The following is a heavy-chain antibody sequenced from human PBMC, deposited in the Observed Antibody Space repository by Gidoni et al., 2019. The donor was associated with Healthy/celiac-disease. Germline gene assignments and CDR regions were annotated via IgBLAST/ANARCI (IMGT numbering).Heavy chain of an antibody. D-gene: IGHD3-22*01. CDR2: IDPSGSST. Sequence: EVQLVQSGAEVKKPGESLRSSCKGYGYSFTSYWFSWVRQMPGTGLEWLGRIDPSGSSTPSCPSFQGHVTISADKSIRTAYLQLSRLKASDTAMYYCARHSDVTMIDYWGQGTLVTVSS. V-gene: IGHV5-10-1*03. CDR1: GYSFTSYW. J-gene: IGHJ4*02. CDR3: ARHSDVTMIDY.